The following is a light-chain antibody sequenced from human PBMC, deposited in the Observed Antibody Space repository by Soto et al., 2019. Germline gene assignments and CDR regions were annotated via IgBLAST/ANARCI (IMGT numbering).Light chain of an antibody. Sequence: DIHMTQSPSSLSASVGNIFTITCRASQDLDRWLAWYQKKQGEAPKVLIYAASNLWSGVPSRLSGSGYGAHLSITISSMQTEDVATYFCQQSRSSTLTFGGGTKVDIK. CDR3: QQSRSSTLT. CDR1: QDLDRW. V-gene: IGKV1-12*01. CDR2: AAS. J-gene: IGKJ4*01.